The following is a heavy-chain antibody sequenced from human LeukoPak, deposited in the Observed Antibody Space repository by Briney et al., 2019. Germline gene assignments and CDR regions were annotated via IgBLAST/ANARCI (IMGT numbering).Heavy chain of an antibody. CDR1: GGSISSSDW. CDR3: ARGGYSYGYAYNWFDP. J-gene: IGHJ5*02. Sequence: PSGTLSLTCAVSGGSISSSDWWSWVRQPPGKGLEWIGEIYHSGSTNYNPSLKSRVTISVDKSKNQFSLKLSSVTAADTAVYYCARGGYSYGYAYNWFDPWGQGTLVTVSS. CDR2: IYHSGST. D-gene: IGHD5-18*01. V-gene: IGHV4-4*02.